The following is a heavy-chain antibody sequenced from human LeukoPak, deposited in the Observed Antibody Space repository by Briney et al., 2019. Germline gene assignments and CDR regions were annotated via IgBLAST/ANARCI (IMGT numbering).Heavy chain of an antibody. V-gene: IGHV3-7*02. J-gene: IGHJ6*02. CDR2: IKEDGSEK. CDR3: ARGGSIAVAGTQDKDYYYYGMDV. CDR1: GFIFSNYW. D-gene: IGHD6-19*01. Sequence: GGSLRLSCAASGFIFSNYWMSWVRQAPGKGLEGVANIKEDGSEKYYVDSVKGRFTISRDNAKNSLYLQMNSLRAEDTAVYYCARGGSIAVAGTQDKDYYYYGMDVWGQGTTVTVSS.